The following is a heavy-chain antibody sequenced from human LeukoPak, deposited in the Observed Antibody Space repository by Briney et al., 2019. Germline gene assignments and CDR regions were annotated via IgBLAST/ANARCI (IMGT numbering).Heavy chain of an antibody. J-gene: IGHJ3*02. CDR3: AKSVAPYCSGGSCFDAFDI. Sequence: GGSLRLSCAASGFTFSSYGMSWVRQAPGKGLEWVSAISGSGGSTYYADSVKGRFTISRDNSKNTLYLQMNSLRAEDTAVYYCAKSVAPYCSGGSCFDAFDIWGQGTMVTVSS. CDR2: ISGSGGST. V-gene: IGHV3-23*01. D-gene: IGHD2-15*01. CDR1: GFTFSSYG.